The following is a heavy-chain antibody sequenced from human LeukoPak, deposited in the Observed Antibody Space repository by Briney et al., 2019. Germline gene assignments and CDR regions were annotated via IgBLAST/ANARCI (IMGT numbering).Heavy chain of an antibody. V-gene: IGHV4-34*01. CDR2: INHSGST. Sequence: PSETLSLTCAVYGGSFSGYYWSWIRQPPGKGLEWIGEINHSGSTNYNPSLKSRVTISVDTSKNQFSLKLSSVTAADTAVYYCSFKQKTAYEILTGYFSLWGQGTLVTVSS. D-gene: IGHD3-9*01. CDR1: GGSFSGYY. J-gene: IGHJ4*02. CDR3: SFKQKTAYEILTGYFSL.